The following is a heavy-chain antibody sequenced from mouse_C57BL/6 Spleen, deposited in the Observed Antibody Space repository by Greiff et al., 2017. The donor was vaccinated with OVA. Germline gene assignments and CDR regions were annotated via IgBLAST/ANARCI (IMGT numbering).Heavy chain of an antibody. J-gene: IGHJ2*01. V-gene: IGHV1-39*01. CDR1: GYSFTDYN. CDR2: INPNYGTT. Sequence: EVQLQESGPELVKPGASVKISCKASGYSFTDYNMNWVKQSNGKSLEWIGVINPNYGTTSYNQKFKGKATLTVDQSSSTAYMQLNSLTSEDSAVYYCARSGTTVVAMRGYFDYWGQGTTLTVSS. D-gene: IGHD1-1*01. CDR3: ARSGTTVVAMRGYFDY.